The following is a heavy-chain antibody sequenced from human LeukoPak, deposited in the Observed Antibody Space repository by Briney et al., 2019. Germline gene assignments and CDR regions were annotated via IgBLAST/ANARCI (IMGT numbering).Heavy chain of an antibody. CDR1: GGSISSYY. J-gene: IGHJ4*02. CDR3: AASGTLLWFGELWY. V-gene: IGHV4-4*07. D-gene: IGHD3-10*01. Sequence: SETLSLTCTVSGGSISSYYWSWIRQPAGKGLEWIGRIYTSGSTNYNPSLKSRVTMSVDTSKNQFSLKLSSVTAADTAVYYCAASGTLLWFGELWYWGQGTLVTVSS. CDR2: IYTSGST.